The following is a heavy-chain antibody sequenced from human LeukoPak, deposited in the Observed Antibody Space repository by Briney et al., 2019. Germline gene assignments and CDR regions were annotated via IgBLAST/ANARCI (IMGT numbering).Heavy chain of an antibody. V-gene: IGHV4-59*01. J-gene: IGHJ4*02. Sequence: PSETLSPTCTVSGGSISSYYWSWIRQPPGKGLEWIGYIYYSGSTNYNPSLKSRVTISVDTSKNQFSLKLSSVTAADTAVYYCGRVVVIPSSYIDKWGQGTLVTVSS. CDR2: IYYSGST. D-gene: IGHD2-2*01. CDR3: GRVVVIPSSYIDK. CDR1: GGSISSYY.